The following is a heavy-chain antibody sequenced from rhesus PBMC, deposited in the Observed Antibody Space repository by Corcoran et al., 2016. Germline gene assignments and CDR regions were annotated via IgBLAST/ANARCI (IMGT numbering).Heavy chain of an antibody. D-gene: IGHD1-1*01. Sequence: QVQLQESGPGLVKPSETLSLTCAVSGYSISSNYWSWIRQPPVKGLEWIGYIYGSSGSTYSNPSLKSRVTISPYTSKNQFSLKLRSVTAADTAVYYCARGAGWNYGYWYFDLWGPGTPITISS. CDR1: GYSISSNY. J-gene: IGHJ2*01. CDR3: ARGAGWNYGYWYFDL. CDR2: IYGSSGST. V-gene: IGHV4-147*01.